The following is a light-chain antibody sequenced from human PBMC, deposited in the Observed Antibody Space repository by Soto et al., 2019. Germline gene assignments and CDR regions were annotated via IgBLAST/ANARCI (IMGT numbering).Light chain of an antibody. CDR2: AAS. CDR3: QQYNNWPIT. Sequence: PGERATLSCRASQSVSSNHLAWYQQKPGQAPRLLIYAASNRATGIPDRFSGSGSGTDFTLTISRLEPEDFAVYYCQQYNNWPITFGQGTRLEIK. J-gene: IGKJ5*01. CDR1: QSVSSNH. V-gene: IGKV3-20*01.